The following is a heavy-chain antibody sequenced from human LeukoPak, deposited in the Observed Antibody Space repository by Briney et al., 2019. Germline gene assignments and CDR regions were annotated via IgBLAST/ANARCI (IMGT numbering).Heavy chain of an antibody. D-gene: IGHD5-12*01. J-gene: IGHJ3*02. V-gene: IGHV3-43*02. CDR2: ISEDGRTT. Sequence: GGSLRLSCAASGFSFDDYAMHWVRQAPGKSLQWVSLISEDGRTTYYADSVKGRFTISRDNSKNSLYLQINSLRTEDTALYYCTKAAGNIGYDPLDAFDIWGQGTVVTVSS. CDR1: GFSFDDYA. CDR3: TKAAGNIGYDPLDAFDI.